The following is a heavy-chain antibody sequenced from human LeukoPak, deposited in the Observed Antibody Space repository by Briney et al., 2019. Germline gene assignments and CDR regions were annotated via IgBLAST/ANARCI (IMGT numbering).Heavy chain of an antibody. V-gene: IGHV4-30-4*08. Sequence: SQTLSLTCTVSGGSISSGDYYWSWIRQPPGKGLEWIGYIYYSGSAYYNPSLKSRVTISVDTSKNQFSLKLSSVTAVDTAVYYCARDPSDYYDGSGYHPSNWGQGTLVTVSS. CDR2: IYYSGSA. D-gene: IGHD3-22*01. J-gene: IGHJ4*02. CDR1: GGSISSGDYY. CDR3: ARDPSDYYDGSGYHPSN.